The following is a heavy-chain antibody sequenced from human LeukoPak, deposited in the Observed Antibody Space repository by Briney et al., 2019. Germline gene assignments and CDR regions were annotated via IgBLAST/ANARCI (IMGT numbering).Heavy chain of an antibody. J-gene: IGHJ4*02. CDR2: ISYDGYDK. V-gene: IGHV3-30-3*01. CDR1: GFTFNDYA. CDR3: AKDFRNGGSFFDY. Sequence: GGSLRLSCAASGFTFNDYALYWVRQAPGKGLEWVTLISYDGYDKSYADSVRGRFTISRDNSKNTLYLQMNSLRAEDTAVYYCAKDFRNGGSFFDYWGQGTLVTVSS. D-gene: IGHD1-26*01.